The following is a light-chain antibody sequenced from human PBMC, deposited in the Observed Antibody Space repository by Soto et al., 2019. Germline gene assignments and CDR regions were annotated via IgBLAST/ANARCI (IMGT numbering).Light chain of an antibody. J-gene: IGLJ2*01. CDR2: DVS. CDR3: SSQAASSTLV. V-gene: IGLV2-14*01. CDR1: SSDIGGYNY. Sequence: QSVLTQPASVSGSPGQSITISCTGTSSDIGGYNYVSWYQQRPGKAPKLMIYDVSNRPSGVSNRFSGSKSGNTASLTISGLQAEDEADYYCSSQAASSTLVFGGGTKVTVL.